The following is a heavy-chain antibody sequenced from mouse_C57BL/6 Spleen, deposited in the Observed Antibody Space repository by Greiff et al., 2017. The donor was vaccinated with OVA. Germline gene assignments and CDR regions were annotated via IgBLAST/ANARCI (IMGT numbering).Heavy chain of an antibody. D-gene: IGHD4-1*01. CDR1: GYTFTDYY. CDR2: INPYNGGT. V-gene: IGHV1-19*01. Sequence: VQLKESGPVLVKPGASVKMSCKASGYTFTDYYMNWVKQSHGKSLEWIGVINPYNGGTSYNQKFKGKATLTVDKSSSTAYMELNSLTSEDSAVYYCARMGRENFDYWGQGTTLTVSS. CDR3: ARMGRENFDY. J-gene: IGHJ2*01.